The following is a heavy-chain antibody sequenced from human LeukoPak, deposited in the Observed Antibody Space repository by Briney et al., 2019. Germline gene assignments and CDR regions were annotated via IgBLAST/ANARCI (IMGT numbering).Heavy chain of an antibody. CDR2: VDPNSGDT. CDR3: ARPYSITWYEWFDP. D-gene: IGHD2-2*01. Sequence: ASVKVSCKVSGYTFTGYFIHWLRQAPGRGLEWMGWVDPNSGDTNYAQTFQGRVTMTTDTSISTAYMELSSLTSDDTAVYYCARPYSITWYEWFDPWGQGTLVTVSS. J-gene: IGHJ5*02. CDR1: GYTFTGYF. V-gene: IGHV1-2*02.